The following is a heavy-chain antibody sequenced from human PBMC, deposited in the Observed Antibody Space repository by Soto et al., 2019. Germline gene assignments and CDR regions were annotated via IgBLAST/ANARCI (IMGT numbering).Heavy chain of an antibody. J-gene: IGHJ4*02. CDR2: ISYDGTNK. Sequence: QVQLVESGGGVVQPGRSLRLSCTASGFTFSSYAMQWVRQAPGKGLEWVALISYDGTNKYYADSVKGRFTISRDSSRNTLYLQMNSLRPEDTAVYYWAREIGQHLGTENYWGQGTLVAVFS. V-gene: IGHV3-30-3*01. CDR1: GFTFSSYA. D-gene: IGHD6-13*01. CDR3: AREIGQHLGTENY.